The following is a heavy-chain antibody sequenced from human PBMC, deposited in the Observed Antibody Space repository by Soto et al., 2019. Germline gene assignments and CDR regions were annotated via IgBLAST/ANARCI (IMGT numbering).Heavy chain of an antibody. CDR1: GGSVTNSSYY. Sequence: SETLSLTCTVSGGSVTNSSYYWGWIRQSPGKGLEWIGSVYYRGRSYSKSSVKSRVTISVDTSKNQFSLNLNSVTASDTAVYFCVSQRTTVTAMGYWGQGTPVTVSS. J-gene: IGHJ4*02. CDR2: VYYRGRS. CDR3: VSQRTTVTAMGY. D-gene: IGHD4-17*01. V-gene: IGHV4-39*01.